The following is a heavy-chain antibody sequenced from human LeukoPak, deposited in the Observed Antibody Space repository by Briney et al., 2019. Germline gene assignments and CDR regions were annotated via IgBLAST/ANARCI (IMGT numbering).Heavy chain of an antibody. CDR1: GHTFTSYY. CDR2: INPSGGST. J-gene: IGHJ4*02. D-gene: IGHD1-1*01. V-gene: IGHV1-46*01. CDR3: ARVPNYNLGFDY. Sequence: ASVKVSCKASGHTFTSYYMHWVRQAPGRGLEWMGIINPSGGSTSYAQKFQGRVTMTRDTSTSTVYMELSSLRSEDTAVYYCARVPNYNLGFDYWGQGTLVTVSS.